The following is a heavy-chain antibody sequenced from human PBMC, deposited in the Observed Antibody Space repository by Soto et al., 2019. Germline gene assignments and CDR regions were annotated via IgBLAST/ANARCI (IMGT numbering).Heavy chain of an antibody. D-gene: IGHD2-2*01. J-gene: IGHJ6*02. CDR1: GGSISSGGYS. CDR2: IYHSGST. V-gene: IGHV4-30-2*01. Sequence: LSLTCAVSGGSISSGGYSWSWIRQPPGKGLEWIGYIYHSGSTYYNPSLKSRVTISVDRSKNQFSLKLSSVTAADTAVYYCARLATLGYCSSTSCHTYYGLDVSGQGTTDSVSS. CDR3: ARLATLGYCSSTSCHTYYGLDV.